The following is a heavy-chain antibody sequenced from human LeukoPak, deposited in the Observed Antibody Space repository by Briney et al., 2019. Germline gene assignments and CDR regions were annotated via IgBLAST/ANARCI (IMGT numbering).Heavy chain of an antibody. CDR1: GFTFSSYS. J-gene: IGHJ4*02. Sequence: GGSLRLSCAASGFTFSSYSMNWVRQAPGVGLEWVSYLSSLSGTIYYGDSVKGRFTLSRDTAKNSLYLQMNSLRAEDTALYYCARDARYFDWTSSCDYWGQGTLVTVSS. D-gene: IGHD3-9*01. V-gene: IGHV3-48*01. CDR3: ARDARYFDWTSSCDY. CDR2: LSSLSGTI.